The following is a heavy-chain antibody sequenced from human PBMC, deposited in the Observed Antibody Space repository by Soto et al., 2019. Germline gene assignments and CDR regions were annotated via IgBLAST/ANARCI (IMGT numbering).Heavy chain of an antibody. CDR2: IYNSGST. J-gene: IGHJ6*02. CDR1: GGSVSSTSYY. Sequence: SETLSLTCTVSGGSVSSTSYYWSWIRQPPGKGLEWIGYIYNSGSTNYKPSLKSRVTISVDKSKNQFSLRLRSVTAADTAVYYCARAPIPDGIVVVAASIYYYGLDVWGQGTTVTVSS. V-gene: IGHV4-61*05. D-gene: IGHD2-2*01. CDR3: ARAPIPDGIVVVAASIYYYGLDV.